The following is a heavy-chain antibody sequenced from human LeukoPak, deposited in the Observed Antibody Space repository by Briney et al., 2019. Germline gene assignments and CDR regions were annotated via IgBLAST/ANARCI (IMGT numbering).Heavy chain of an antibody. CDR1: GFTFSNAW. CDR2: IKSKTDGGTT. J-gene: IGHJ4*02. D-gene: IGHD2-15*01. V-gene: IGHV3-15*01. Sequence: GGSLRLSCAASGFTFSNAWMSWVRQAPGKGLEWVGRIKSKTDGGTTDYAAPVKGRFTISRDDSKNTLYLRMNSLKTEDTAVYYCTTAYCSGGSCYVDYWGQGTLVTVCS. CDR3: TTAYCSGGSCYVDY.